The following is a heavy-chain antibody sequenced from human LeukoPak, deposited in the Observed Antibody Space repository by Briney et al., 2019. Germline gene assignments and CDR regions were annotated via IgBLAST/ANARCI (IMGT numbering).Heavy chain of an antibody. Sequence: ASVKVSCKASGYTFTSYGISWVRQAPGQGLEWMGWISAYNGNTNYAQKLQGRVTMTTDTTTSTAYMELRSLRSDDTAVYYCAREFRYGDYLIRSYYGMDVWGQGTTVTVSS. CDR1: GYTFTSYG. CDR3: AREFRYGDYLIRSYYGMDV. D-gene: IGHD4-17*01. V-gene: IGHV1-18*01. J-gene: IGHJ6*02. CDR2: ISAYNGNT.